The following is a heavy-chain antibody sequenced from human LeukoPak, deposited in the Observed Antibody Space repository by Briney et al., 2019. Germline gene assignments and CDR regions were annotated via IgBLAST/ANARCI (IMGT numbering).Heavy chain of an antibody. CDR2: ISNSGGTT. Sequence: GGSLRLSCAASGFTFSSYAMSWVRQAPGKGLEWVSVISNSGGTTYYADSVKGRFTISRDNAKNALYLQMNSLRAEDTAVYFCARDLGCSSSSCYSGDYYGMDVWGQGTTVTVSS. CDR1: GFTFSSYA. D-gene: IGHD2-2*02. V-gene: IGHV3-23*01. CDR3: ARDLGCSSSSCYSGDYYGMDV. J-gene: IGHJ6*02.